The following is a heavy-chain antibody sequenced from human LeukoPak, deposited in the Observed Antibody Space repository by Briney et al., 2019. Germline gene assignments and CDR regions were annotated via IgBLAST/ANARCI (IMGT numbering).Heavy chain of an antibody. J-gene: IGHJ3*02. V-gene: IGHV3-43*02. CDR3: AKDKSWQVGAIGAFDI. D-gene: IGHD1-26*01. CDR1: GFTFDDYA. CDR2: ISGDGGST. Sequence: PGGSLRFXCAASGFTFDDYAMHWVRQAPGKGLEWASLISGDGGSTSYADSVKGRFTISRDNSNNSLYLQKNSLRTEDTALYYCAKDKSWQVGAIGAFDIWGQGTMVTVSS.